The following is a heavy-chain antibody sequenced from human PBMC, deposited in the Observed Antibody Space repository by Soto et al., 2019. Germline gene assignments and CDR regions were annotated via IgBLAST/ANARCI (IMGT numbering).Heavy chain of an antibody. CDR2: ISGGGGDT. J-gene: IGHJ4*02. CDR1: GFTYSSYA. V-gene: IGHV3-23*01. Sequence: PVGSLRLSCAASGFTYSSYALAWVRQAPGKGLEWVSSISGGGGDTSYADSVRGRFTISRDNSKNTLYLQMNSLRAEDAAVYYCVRSFAWSSEAGYWGQGTLLTVSS. CDR3: VRSFAWSSEAGY. D-gene: IGHD2-8*02.